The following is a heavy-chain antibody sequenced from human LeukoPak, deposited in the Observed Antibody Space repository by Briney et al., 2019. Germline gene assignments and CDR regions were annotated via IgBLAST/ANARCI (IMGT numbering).Heavy chain of an antibody. Sequence: GGSLRLSCAASGFTFSSYWINWVRQAPGKGLEWVAKIKQDGSEKYYVDSVKGRFTISRDNAKNSLYLQMNSLRAEDTAVYYCANHRWGYGMDVWGRGTTVTVSS. V-gene: IGHV3-7*01. CDR2: IKQDGSEK. CDR1: GFTFSSYW. CDR3: ANHRWGYGMDV. J-gene: IGHJ6*02. D-gene: IGHD3-16*01.